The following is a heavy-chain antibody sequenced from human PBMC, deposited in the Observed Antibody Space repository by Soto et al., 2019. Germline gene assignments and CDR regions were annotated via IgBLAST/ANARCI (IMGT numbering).Heavy chain of an antibody. CDR2: INWDDDK. J-gene: IGHJ6*02. CDR3: ARSRSSTSFDGMDV. CDR1: GFSLSTSGMR. Sequence: SGPTLVNPTQTLTLTCTFSGFSLSTSGMRVSWIRQPPGKALEWLARINWDDDKVYSTSLKTRLTISKDTPKNQVVLTMTNMDPVDTDTYYCARSRSSTSFDGMDVWGQGTTVTVSS. D-gene: IGHD2-2*01. V-gene: IGHV2-70*04.